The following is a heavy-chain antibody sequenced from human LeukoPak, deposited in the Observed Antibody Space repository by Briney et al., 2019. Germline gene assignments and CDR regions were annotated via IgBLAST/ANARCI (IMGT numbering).Heavy chain of an antibody. CDR2: ISSSGSTI. D-gene: IGHD5-18*01. V-gene: IGHV3-11*01. CDR3: ARDLEGYSYGPFDY. CDR1: GFTFSGYY. J-gene: IGHJ4*02. Sequence: GGSLRLSCAASGFTFSGYYMGWIRQAPGKGRERGSYISSSGSTIYYADSVKGRFTISRDNAKNSLYLQMNSLRAEDTAVYYCARDLEGYSYGPFDYWGQGTLVTVSS.